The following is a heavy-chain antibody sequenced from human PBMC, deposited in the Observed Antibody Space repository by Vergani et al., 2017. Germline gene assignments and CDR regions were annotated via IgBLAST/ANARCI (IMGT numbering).Heavy chain of an antibody. D-gene: IGHD3-3*01. J-gene: IGHJ3*02. CDR2: IYYSGST. CDR3: ARESGNVLRFLEWSGAFDI. V-gene: IGHV4-59*06. CDR1: GGSMSGYY. Sequence: QVRLQESGPGLVKPSETLSLTCSVSGGSMSGYYWSWIRQPPGKGLEWIGYIYYSGSTYYNPSLKSRATISVDTSKNQFSLKLSSVTAADTAVYYCARESGNVLRFLEWSGAFDIWGQGTMVTVSS.